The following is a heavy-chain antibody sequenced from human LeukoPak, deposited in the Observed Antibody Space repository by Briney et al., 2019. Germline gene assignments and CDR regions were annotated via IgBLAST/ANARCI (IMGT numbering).Heavy chain of an antibody. CDR2: IYYSGRT. Sequence: NTSETLSLTCSVSGGSVSRSDSYWDWIRQPPGKGLEWIGTIYYSGRTYYSPSLKSRVTMSVDPSNNQFSLNLRSVTAADTTVYYCARRRYYDGSGYLEWGQGTLLSVPS. CDR1: GGSVSRSDSY. J-gene: IGHJ1*01. V-gene: IGHV4-39*01. D-gene: IGHD3-22*01. CDR3: ARRRYYDGSGYLE.